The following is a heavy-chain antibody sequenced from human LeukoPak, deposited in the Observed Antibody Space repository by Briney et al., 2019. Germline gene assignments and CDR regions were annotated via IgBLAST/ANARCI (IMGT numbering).Heavy chain of an antibody. Sequence: SVKVSCKASGGTFSSYAISWVRQAPGQGLEWMGRIIPILGIANYAQKFQGRVTITADKSTSTAYMELSSLRSEDTAVYYCARLNHNYYDSSGYSVWFDPWGQGTLVTVSS. V-gene: IGHV1-69*04. D-gene: IGHD3-22*01. CDR1: GGTFSSYA. J-gene: IGHJ5*02. CDR3: ARLNHNYYDSSGYSVWFDP. CDR2: IIPILGIA.